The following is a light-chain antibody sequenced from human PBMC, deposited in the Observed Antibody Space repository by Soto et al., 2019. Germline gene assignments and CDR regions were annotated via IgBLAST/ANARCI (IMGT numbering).Light chain of an antibody. V-gene: IGKV3-20*01. CDR1: QSVSSSY. CDR2: AAS. CDR3: QQYGSLPLT. J-gene: IGKJ4*01. Sequence: EIVLTQSPGNLSLSPGERATLSCRASQSVSSSYLAWYQRKPGQAPRLLIYAASNRAADIPDRFSGSGSGTDFTLAISRLEPEDFALYYCQQYGSLPLTFGGGTNLEIK.